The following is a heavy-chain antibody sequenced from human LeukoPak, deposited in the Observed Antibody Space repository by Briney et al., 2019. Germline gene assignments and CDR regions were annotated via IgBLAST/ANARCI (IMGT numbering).Heavy chain of an antibody. CDR3: AREYYYGSGKLRKPPGLFVFDY. J-gene: IGHJ4*02. CDR2: IYTSGST. Sequence: SETLSLTCDVSGGSMSGYYWSWIRQPAGKGLEWIGRIYTSGSTNYNPSLKSRVTMSVDTSKNQFSLKLSSVTAADTAVYYCAREYYYGSGKLRKPPGLFVFDYWGQGTLVTVSS. V-gene: IGHV4-4*07. D-gene: IGHD3-10*01. CDR1: GGSMSGYY.